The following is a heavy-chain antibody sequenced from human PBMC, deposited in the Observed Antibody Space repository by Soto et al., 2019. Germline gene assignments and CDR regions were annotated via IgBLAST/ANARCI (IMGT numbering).Heavy chain of an antibody. J-gene: IGHJ6*02. D-gene: IGHD2-15*01. CDR3: ARNQPQRYCSGGTCRPAYGMDV. Sequence: PSETLSLTCTVSCGSISSDSFYWAWIRQPPGKGLEWIGIIYYSGDTYYNPSLAGRLTMSVDTSNQFSLTLRSVTAADTALYYCARNQPQRYCSGGTCRPAYGMDVWGQGTTVTVSS. CDR1: CGSISSDSFY. V-gene: IGHV4-39*01. CDR2: IYYSGDT.